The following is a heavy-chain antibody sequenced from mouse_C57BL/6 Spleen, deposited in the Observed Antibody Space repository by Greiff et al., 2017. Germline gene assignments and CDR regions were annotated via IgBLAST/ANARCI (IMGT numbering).Heavy chain of an antibody. CDR1: GYTFTSYW. CDR2: IDPSDSYT. J-gene: IGHJ2*01. D-gene: IGHD2-3*01. CDR3: ARNDGYFFDY. V-gene: IGHV1-69*01. Sequence: QVQLQQPGAELVMPGASVKLSCKASGYTFTSYWMHWVKQRPGQGLEWIGEIDPSDSYTNYNQKFKGKSTLTVDKSSSTAYMQLISLTSEDSAVYYCARNDGYFFDYWGQGTTLTVSS.